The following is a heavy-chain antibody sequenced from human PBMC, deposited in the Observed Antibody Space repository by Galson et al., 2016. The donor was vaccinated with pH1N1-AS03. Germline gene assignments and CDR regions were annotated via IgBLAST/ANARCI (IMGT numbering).Heavy chain of an antibody. CDR1: GFTFSKYA. Sequence: SLRLSCAASGFTFSKYAMSWVRQLPGKGLEWVAKISQDGSEKYYVDSVKGRFTISRDNAQNSLYLQMSSLRAEDTATYYCARGGRSTSWYWRDWGRGARVTVSS. CDR3: ARGGRSTSWYWRD. J-gene: IGHJ4*02. D-gene: IGHD2-8*02. CDR2: ISQDGSEK. V-gene: IGHV3-7*01.